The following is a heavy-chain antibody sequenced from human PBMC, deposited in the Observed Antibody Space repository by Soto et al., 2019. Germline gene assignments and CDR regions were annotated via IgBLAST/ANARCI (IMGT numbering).Heavy chain of an antibody. J-gene: IGHJ6*04. V-gene: IGHV3-33*01. CDR3: ARFYYDSSGYLPPPYYYYYGMDV. D-gene: IGHD3-22*01. CDR2: IGFDGKNE. CDR1: GFSLGSYG. Sequence: GGSLRLSCDVSGFSLGSYGMHWVRQAPGKGLEGVAVIGFDGKNENYGDSVKGRFTVSRDNSRNTLYLQMNSLRVEETAVYFCARFYYDSSGYLPPPYYYYYGMDVWGKGTTVTVSS.